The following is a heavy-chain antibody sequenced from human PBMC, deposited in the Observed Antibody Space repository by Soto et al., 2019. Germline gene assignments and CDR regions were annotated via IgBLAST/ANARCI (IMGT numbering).Heavy chain of an antibody. CDR2: IYSDNNT. CDR1: GFTVSSDS. Sequence: EVQLVETGGDLIQPGGSLRLSCTASGFTVSSDSMTWVRQAPGKGLEWISIIYSDNNTDYADSVKGRFSISRDTSKNILYLQMNSLRAEDTAEYYGASHYSAMGVWGQGTTVTVSS. J-gene: IGHJ6*02. CDR3: ASHYSAMGV. V-gene: IGHV3-53*02.